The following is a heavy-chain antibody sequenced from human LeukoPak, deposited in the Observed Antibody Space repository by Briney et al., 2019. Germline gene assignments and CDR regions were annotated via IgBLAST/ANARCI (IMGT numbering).Heavy chain of an antibody. J-gene: IGHJ4*02. CDR3: AGADPIMVRGVIITFSIDY. CDR1: GGSISSSSYY. Sequence: PSETLSLTCTVSGGSISSSSYYWGWIRQPPGKGLEWIGSIYYSGSTYYNPSLKSRVTISVDTSKNQFSLKLSSVTAADTAVYYCAGADPIMVRGVIITFSIDYWGQGTLVTVSS. V-gene: IGHV4-39*07. CDR2: IYYSGST. D-gene: IGHD3-10*01.